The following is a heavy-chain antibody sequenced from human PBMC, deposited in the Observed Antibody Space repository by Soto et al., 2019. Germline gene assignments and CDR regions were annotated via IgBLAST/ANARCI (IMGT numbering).Heavy chain of an antibody. D-gene: IGHD3-3*01. CDR2: IYPGDSDT. CDR3: ATLVWGGTIYYYYGMDV. Sequence: GECLKISCKGSGYSFTSYWIGWVRQMPGKGLEWMGIIYPGDSDTRYSPSFQGQVTISADKSISPAYLQWSSLKASDTALYYCATLVWGGTIYYYYGMDVWGQGTTVTVSS. CDR1: GYSFTSYW. V-gene: IGHV5-51*01. J-gene: IGHJ6*02.